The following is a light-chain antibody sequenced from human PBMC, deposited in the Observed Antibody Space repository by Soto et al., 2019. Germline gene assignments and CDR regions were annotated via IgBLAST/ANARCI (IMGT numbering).Light chain of an antibody. J-gene: IGLJ2*01. CDR2: DVS. CDR1: SSDVGGYNY. Sequence: QSVLTQPASVSGPPGQSITISCTGTSSDVGGYNYVSWYQQHPGKAPKLMIYDVSNRPSGVSNRFSGSRSGSTASLTISGLQAEDEAHYYCSSYTGSTTLVVFGGGTKLTVL. CDR3: SSYTGSTTLVV. V-gene: IGLV2-14*03.